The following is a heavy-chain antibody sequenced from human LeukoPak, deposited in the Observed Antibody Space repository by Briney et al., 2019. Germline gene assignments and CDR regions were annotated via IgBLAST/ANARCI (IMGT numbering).Heavy chain of an antibody. CDR2: ISTSGGST. J-gene: IGHJ4*02. V-gene: IGHV3-23*01. CDR3: AKDFLGYYGSGSYYVQRFFDY. D-gene: IGHD3-10*01. CDR1: GFTFSSYG. Sequence: GGSLRLSCAASGFTFSSYGMSWVRQAPGKGLEWVSAISTSGGSTYYADSVKGRFTISRDNSKNTLSLQMNSLRAEDTAVYYCAKDFLGYYGSGSYYVQRFFDYWGQGTLVTVSS.